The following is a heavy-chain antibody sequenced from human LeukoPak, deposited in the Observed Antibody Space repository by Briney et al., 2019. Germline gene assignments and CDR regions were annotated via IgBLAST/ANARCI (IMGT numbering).Heavy chain of an antibody. CDR3: ARVIVAAGANWFDP. D-gene: IGHD6-13*01. J-gene: IGHJ5*02. V-gene: IGHV1-69*06. CDR1: GGTFSSYA. Sequence: GASVKVSCKASGGTFSSYAISWVRQAPGQGLEWMGGIIPIFGTANYAQKFQGRVTITADKSTSTAYMELSSLRSEDTAVYYCARVIVAAGANWFDPWGQGTLVTVSS. CDR2: IIPIFGTA.